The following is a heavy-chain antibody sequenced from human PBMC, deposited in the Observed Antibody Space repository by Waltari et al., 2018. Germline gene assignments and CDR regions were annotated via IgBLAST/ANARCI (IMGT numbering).Heavy chain of an antibody. V-gene: IGHV1-24*01. CDR2: LYPEDGET. CDR3: ATRVATGGGGAFDI. D-gene: IGHD5-12*01. CDR1: GYTLTELS. Sequence: QVQLVQSGAEVKKPGASVKVSCKVSGYTLTELSRHWVRQAPGKGLEWRGVLYPEDGETIYAQKFQGRVTMPEDTSTDTAYMELSSLRSEDTAVYYCATRVATGGGGAFDIWGQGTMVTVSS. J-gene: IGHJ3*02.